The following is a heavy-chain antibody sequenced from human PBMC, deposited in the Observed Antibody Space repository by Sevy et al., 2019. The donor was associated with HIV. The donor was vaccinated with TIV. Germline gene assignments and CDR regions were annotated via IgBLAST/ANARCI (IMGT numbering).Heavy chain of an antibody. CDR3: ARLYSPYFYXXXDX. V-gene: IGHV4-34*01. D-gene: IGHD2-15*01. CDR2: INHSGNT. Sequence: SETLSLTCAVYGGSFTDYFWTWIRQPPGKGLEWIGDINHSGNTNYSPSLKSRVTISVDTTNNQFSLRLSSLTAADTALYYCARLYSPYFYXXXDXWGQGTMVTVSS. CDR1: GGSFTDYF. J-gene: IGHJ3*01.